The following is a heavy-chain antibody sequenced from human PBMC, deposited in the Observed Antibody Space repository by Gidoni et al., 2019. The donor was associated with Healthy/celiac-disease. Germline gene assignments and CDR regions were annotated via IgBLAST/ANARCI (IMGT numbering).Heavy chain of an antibody. D-gene: IGHD6-19*01. Sequence: WISWVRQMPGKGLEWMGRIDPSDSYTNYSPSFQGHVTISADKSISTAYLQWSSLKASDTAMYYCARLNAIAVAGTTYWGQGTLVTVSS. V-gene: IGHV5-10-1*01. J-gene: IGHJ4*02. CDR3: ARLNAIAVAGTTY. CDR1: W. CDR2: IDPSDSYT.